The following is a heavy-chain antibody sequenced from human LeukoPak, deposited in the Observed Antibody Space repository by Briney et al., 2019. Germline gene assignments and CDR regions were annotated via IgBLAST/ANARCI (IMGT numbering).Heavy chain of an antibody. J-gene: IGHJ6*03. CDR3: ARVSPKTMVRELITKKHYYYYYMDV. CDR2: IKQDGSEK. Sequence: GGSLRLSCAASGFTFISYWMSWVRQAPGKGLEWVANIKQDGSEKYYVDSVKGRFTISRDNARNSLYLQMNSLRAEDTAVYYCARVSPKTMVRELITKKHYYYYYMDVWGKGTTVTISS. D-gene: IGHD3-10*01. V-gene: IGHV3-7*01. CDR1: GFTFISYW.